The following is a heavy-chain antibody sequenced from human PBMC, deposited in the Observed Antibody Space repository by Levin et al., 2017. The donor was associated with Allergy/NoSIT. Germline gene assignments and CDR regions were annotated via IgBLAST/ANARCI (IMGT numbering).Heavy chain of an antibody. J-gene: IGHJ4*02. CDR2: TSGGGDTT. V-gene: IGHV3-23*01. Sequence: PGGSLRLSCAASGFTFSSYAMNWVRQAPGKGLEWVSATSGGGDTTYYADSVRGRFTISRDNSKDTLYLQMNSLRAEDTAVYYCAKAFYTTSGRTLDYWGQGTLVAVSS. CDR1: GFTFSSYA. D-gene: IGHD3-16*01. CDR3: AKAFYTTSGRTLDY.